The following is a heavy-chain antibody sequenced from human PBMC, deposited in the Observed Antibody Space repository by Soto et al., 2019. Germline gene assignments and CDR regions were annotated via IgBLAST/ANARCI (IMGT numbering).Heavy chain of an antibody. Sequence: ASVKVSCKASGYTFTSYDLNWVRQATRQGLEWMGWMNPNSGNTGYAQKFQGRVTMTRNTSISTAYMELSSLRSEDTAVYYCARRGYSSSWYYYYYYGMDVWGQGTTVNRLL. D-gene: IGHD6-13*01. CDR2: MNPNSGNT. CDR3: ARRGYSSSWYYYYYYGMDV. J-gene: IGHJ6*02. V-gene: IGHV1-8*01. CDR1: GYTFTSYD.